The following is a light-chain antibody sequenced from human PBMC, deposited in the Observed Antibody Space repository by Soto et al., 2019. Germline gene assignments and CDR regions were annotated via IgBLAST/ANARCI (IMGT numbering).Light chain of an antibody. CDR3: QQYETYWT. V-gene: IGKV1-5*03. CDR2: KAS. J-gene: IGKJ1*01. CDR1: QSIGSW. Sequence: DIQMTQSPSTLSASVGDRVTITCRASQSIGSWLAWYQQKPGTAPKFLIYKASTLESGVPSRYSGSGSGTEFTLTISSLQPDDFATYYCQQYETYWTFGQGTKVEIK.